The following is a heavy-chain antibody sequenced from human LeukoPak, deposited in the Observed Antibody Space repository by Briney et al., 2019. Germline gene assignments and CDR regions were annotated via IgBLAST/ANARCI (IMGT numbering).Heavy chain of an antibody. CDR3: ASLDSSGYYDFQR. CDR1: GGSISSYY. Sequence: PSETLSFTCTVSGGSISSYYWSWIRQPPGKGLEWIGYIYYSGSTNYNPSLKSRVTISVDTSKNQFSLKLSSVTAADTAVYYCASLDSSGYYDFQRWGQGTLVTVSS. CDR2: IYYSGST. V-gene: IGHV4-59*01. J-gene: IGHJ1*01. D-gene: IGHD3-22*01.